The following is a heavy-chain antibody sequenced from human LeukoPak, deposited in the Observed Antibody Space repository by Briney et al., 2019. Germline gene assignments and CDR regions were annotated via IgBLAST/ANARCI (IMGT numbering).Heavy chain of an antibody. CDR3: AKGTLRYSSCYEY. D-gene: IGHD6-19*01. CDR2: INPSGGST. Sequence: ASVTVSCKASGYTFTSYYMHWVRQAPGQGLEWMGIINPSGGSTSYAQKFQGRVTMTRDTSTSTVYMELNSLRAEDTAMYYCAKGTLRYSSCYEYWGQGTPVTVSS. CDR1: GYTFTSYY. V-gene: IGHV1-46*01. J-gene: IGHJ4*02.